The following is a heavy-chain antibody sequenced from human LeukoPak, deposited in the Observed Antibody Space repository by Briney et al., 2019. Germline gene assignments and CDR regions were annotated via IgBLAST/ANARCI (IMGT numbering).Heavy chain of an antibody. Sequence: TGGSLRLSCAASGFTFDDYAMHWVRQAPGKGLEWGSGISWNSGSIGYADSVKGRFTISRDNAKNSLYLQMNSLRAEDTAVYYCVRALGDAWGQGTLVTVSS. V-gene: IGHV3-9*01. D-gene: IGHD3-16*01. CDR2: ISWNSGSI. CDR3: VRALGDA. CDR1: GFTFDDYA. J-gene: IGHJ1*01.